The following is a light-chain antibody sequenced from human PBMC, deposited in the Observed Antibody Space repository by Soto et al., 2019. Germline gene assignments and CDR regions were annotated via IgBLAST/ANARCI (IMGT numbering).Light chain of an antibody. CDR1: QNIRSR. CDR2: DAS. CDR3: QHYNSYSEA. V-gene: IGKV1-5*01. J-gene: IGKJ1*01. Sequence: DVPMTQFPSTLSASVGDIVDITFRASQNIRSRLAWFQQKPGKAPKLLIYDASSLESGVPSRFSGSGSGTEFTLTISSLQPDDFATYYCQHYNSYSEAFGQGTKVDIK.